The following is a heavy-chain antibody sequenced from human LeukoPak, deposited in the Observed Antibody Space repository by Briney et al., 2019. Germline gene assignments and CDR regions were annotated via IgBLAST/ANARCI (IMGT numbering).Heavy chain of an antibody. V-gene: IGHV5-10-1*01. CDR3: ARRLASCGGDCYSFDY. J-gene: IGHJ4*02. CDR2: IAPSDSYT. Sequence: ESLRISFKGSGYSFTTYWISWVRQMPGKGLEWMGRIAPSDSYTYYSPSFQGHVTISADKSINTAYLQWTSLRASDTAMYYCARRLASCGGDCYSFDYWGQGTLVPVSS. D-gene: IGHD2-21*02. CDR1: GYSFTTYW.